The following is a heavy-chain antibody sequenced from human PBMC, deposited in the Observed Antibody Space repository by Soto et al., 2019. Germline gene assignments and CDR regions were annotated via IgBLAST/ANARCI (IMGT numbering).Heavy chain of an antibody. Sequence: QVQLVQSGAEVKKPGASVKVSCKASGYTFTSYGISGVRQAPGQGLEWMGWISAYNGNTNYAQKLQGRVTMTTDTSTSTAYMELRSLRSDDTAVYYCASDEAVVVASDYYYGMDVWCQGTTVTVSS. CDR2: ISAYNGNT. CDR1: GYTFTSYG. J-gene: IGHJ6*02. CDR3: ASDEAVVVASDYYYGMDV. V-gene: IGHV1-18*01. D-gene: IGHD2-15*01.